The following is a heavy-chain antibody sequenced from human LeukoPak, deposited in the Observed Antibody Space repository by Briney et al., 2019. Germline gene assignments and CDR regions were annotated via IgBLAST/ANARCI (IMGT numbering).Heavy chain of an antibody. CDR2: INHSGST. J-gene: IGHJ5*02. CDR1: GGSFSGYY. CDR3: ARFQKYSGSRTNWFDP. V-gene: IGHV4-34*01. D-gene: IGHD1-26*01. Sequence: PETLSLTCAVYGGSFSGYYWSWIRQPPGKGLGWIGEINHSGSTNYNPSLKSRVTISVDTSKNQFSLKLSSVTAADTAVYYCARFQKYSGSRTNWFDPWGQGTLVTVSS.